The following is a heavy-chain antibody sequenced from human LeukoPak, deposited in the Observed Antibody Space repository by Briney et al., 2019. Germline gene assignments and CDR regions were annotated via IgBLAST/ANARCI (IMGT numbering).Heavy chain of an antibody. Sequence: GASVKVSCKASGYTFTGYYMNWVRQAPGQGIEWMGWINSDSGFTKYAQKFQGRVTMTRDTSITTVYMDLTRLTSDDTAVYYCARNFDMKGFDPWGQGTLVTVSS. CDR2: INSDSGFT. CDR3: ARNFDMKGFDP. D-gene: IGHD3-9*01. CDR1: GYTFTGYY. J-gene: IGHJ5*02. V-gene: IGHV1-2*02.